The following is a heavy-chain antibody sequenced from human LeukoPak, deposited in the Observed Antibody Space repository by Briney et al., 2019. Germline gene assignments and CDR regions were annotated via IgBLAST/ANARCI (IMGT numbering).Heavy chain of an antibody. CDR1: GGSISSSNW. D-gene: IGHD3-10*01. CDR3: ARDSGTTGEVKFDP. V-gene: IGHV4-4*02. CDR2: IYYSGST. Sequence: SGTLSLTCAVSGGSISSSNWWSWVRQPPGKGLEWIGYIYYSGSTNYNPSLKSRVTISVDTSKNQFSLKLSSVTAADTAIYYCARDSGTTGEVKFDPWGQGTLVTVSS. J-gene: IGHJ5*02.